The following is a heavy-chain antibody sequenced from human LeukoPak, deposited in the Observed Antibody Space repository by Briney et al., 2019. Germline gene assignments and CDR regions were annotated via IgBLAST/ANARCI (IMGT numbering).Heavy chain of an antibody. CDR3: ARGRGYYTRWESHYYMDV. Sequence: NPSETLSLTCAVYGGSFSGYYWSWIRQPPGKGLEWIGEINHSGSTNYNPSLKSRVTISVDTSKNQFSLKLSSVTAADTAVYYCARGRGYYTRWESHYYMDVWGKGTTVTVSS. J-gene: IGHJ6*03. CDR1: GGSFSGYY. V-gene: IGHV4-34*01. D-gene: IGHD3-3*01. CDR2: INHSGST.